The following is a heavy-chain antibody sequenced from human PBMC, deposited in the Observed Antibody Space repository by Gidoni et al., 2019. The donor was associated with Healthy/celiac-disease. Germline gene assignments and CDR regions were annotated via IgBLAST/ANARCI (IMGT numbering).Heavy chain of an antibody. Sequence: QVQLQESGPGLVKPSETLSLTCTVSGGSISSYYWSWIRQPPGKGLEWIGYIYYSGSTNYNPSLKSRVTISVDTSKNQFSLKLSSVTAADTAVYYCARVLAAAGFGWYYGMDVWGQGTTVTVSS. CDR1: GGSISSYY. D-gene: IGHD6-13*01. CDR3: ARVLAAAGFGWYYGMDV. J-gene: IGHJ6*02. V-gene: IGHV4-59*01. CDR2: IYYSGST.